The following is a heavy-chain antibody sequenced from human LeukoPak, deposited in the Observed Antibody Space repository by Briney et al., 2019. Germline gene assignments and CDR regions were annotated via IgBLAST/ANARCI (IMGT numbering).Heavy chain of an antibody. D-gene: IGHD3-10*01. V-gene: IGHV1-46*01. CDR1: GYTFTSYY. CDR2: INPSGGST. Sequence: ASVKVSCKASGYTFTSYYMHWVRQAPGQGLEWMGIINPSGGSTSYAQKFQGRVTMTRDTSTSTVYMELSSLRSEDTAVYCCARGSLGPEPRITMVRGRYYMDVWGKGTTVTISS. J-gene: IGHJ6*03. CDR3: ARGSLGPEPRITMVRGRYYMDV.